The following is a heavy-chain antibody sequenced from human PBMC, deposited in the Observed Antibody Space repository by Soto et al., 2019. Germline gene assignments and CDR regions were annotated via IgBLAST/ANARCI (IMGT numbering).Heavy chain of an antibody. CDR1: RFTFSSYA. D-gene: IGHD6-19*01. CDR2: ISYDGNST. J-gene: IGHJ4*02. Sequence: GGSLRLYCSASRFTFSSYAMHWVRQAPGKGLEWVAVISYDGNSTYYADSLKGRFTVSRDNSKNTLYLQMNSLRAEDTAVYFCARGSSGWYYFDYWGRGTLVTVSS. V-gene: IGHV3-30-3*01. CDR3: ARGSSGWYYFDY.